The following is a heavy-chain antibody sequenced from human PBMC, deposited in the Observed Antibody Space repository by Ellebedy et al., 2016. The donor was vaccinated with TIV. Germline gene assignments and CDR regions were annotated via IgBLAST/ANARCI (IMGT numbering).Heavy chain of an antibody. V-gene: IGHV1-46*01. CDR1: GYTFTSYF. D-gene: IGHD2-21*02. Sequence: ASVKVSCKASGYTFTSYFIYWVRQAPGQGLEWMGVINPIGGSTTYAQKFQGRVAMTRDTSTSTVYMELGSLRSEDTAVYYCARDGYCGGDCYSPGYWGQGTLVTVSS. J-gene: IGHJ4*02. CDR3: ARDGYCGGDCYSPGY. CDR2: INPIGGST.